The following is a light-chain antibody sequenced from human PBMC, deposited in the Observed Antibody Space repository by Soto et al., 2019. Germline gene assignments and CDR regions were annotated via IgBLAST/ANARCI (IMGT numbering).Light chain of an antibody. Sequence: EMVMTQSLAALAVSPGERATLSCRASQSVSSNLACYQQKPVQAPRLLIYGASTRATGIPARFSGSGSGTEFTLTISSLQSEDFAVYYCQQYNNWPRTFGQGTKV. CDR2: GAS. CDR1: QSVSSN. CDR3: QQYNNWPRT. V-gene: IGKV3-15*01. J-gene: IGKJ1*01.